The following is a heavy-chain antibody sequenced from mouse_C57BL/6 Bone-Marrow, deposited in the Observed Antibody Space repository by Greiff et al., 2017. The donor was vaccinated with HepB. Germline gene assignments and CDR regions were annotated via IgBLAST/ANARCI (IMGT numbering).Heavy chain of an antibody. CDR3: TRDRGGYYPLYAMDY. D-gene: IGHD2-3*01. CDR1: GFTFSSYA. Sequence: EVKLMESGEGLVKPGGSLKLSCAASGFTFSSYAMSWVRQTPEKRLEWVAYISSGGDYIYYADTVKGRFTISRDNARNTLYLQMGSLKSEDTAMYYCTRDRGGYYPLYAMDYWGQGTSVTVSS. V-gene: IGHV5-9-1*02. CDR2: ISSGGDYI. J-gene: IGHJ4*01.